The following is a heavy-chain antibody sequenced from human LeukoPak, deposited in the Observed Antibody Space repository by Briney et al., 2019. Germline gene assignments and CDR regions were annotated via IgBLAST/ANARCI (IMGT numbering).Heavy chain of an antibody. V-gene: IGHV5-51*01. CDR1: GYSINNYW. J-gene: IGHJ4*02. Sequence: GESLKISCKGSGYSINNYWIGWVRQMPGKGLEWMGIIYPGDSNTKYSPSFQGQVTISADKSIGTAYLQWSSLKASDTAMYYCARQLSSSWFADYWGQGTLVTVSS. CDR3: ARQLSSSWFADY. CDR2: IYPGDSNT. D-gene: IGHD6-13*01.